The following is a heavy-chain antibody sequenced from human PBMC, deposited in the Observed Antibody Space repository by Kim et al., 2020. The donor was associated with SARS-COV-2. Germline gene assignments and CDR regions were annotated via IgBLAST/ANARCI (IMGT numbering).Heavy chain of an antibody. D-gene: IGHD2-15*01. CDR3: ARIGDY. Sequence: YPCDSDTRYSPSFQGQVTISAGKSISTAYLQWNSLKASDTAMYYCARIGDYWGQGTLVTVSS. V-gene: IGHV5-51*01. J-gene: IGHJ4*02. CDR2: YPCDSDT.